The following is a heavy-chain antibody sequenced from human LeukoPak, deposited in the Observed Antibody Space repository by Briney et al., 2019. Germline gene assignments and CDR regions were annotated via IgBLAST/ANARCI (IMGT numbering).Heavy chain of an antibody. CDR3: ATSYCSGGSCYFNFDY. CDR1: GYTFTGYY. J-gene: IGHJ4*02. Sequence: GASVKVSCKASGYTFTGYYMHWVRQTPGQGLEWMGWINPNSGGTNYAQKFQGWVTMTRDTSISTAYMELSSLRSEDTAVYYCATSYCSGGSCYFNFDYWGQGTLVTVSS. D-gene: IGHD2-15*01. V-gene: IGHV1-2*04. CDR2: INPNSGGT.